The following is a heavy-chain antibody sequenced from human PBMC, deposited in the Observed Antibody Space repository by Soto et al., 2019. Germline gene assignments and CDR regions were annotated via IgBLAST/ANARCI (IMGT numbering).Heavy chain of an antibody. CDR1: GGSFSGYY. Sequence: QVQLQQWGAGLLKPSETLSLTCAVYGGSFSGYYWSWIRQPPGKGLEWIGEINHSGSTNYNPSLKSRVTISVDTSKNQFSLKLSSVTAADTAVYYCARYGETYSSSRCMDVWGQGTTVTVSS. CDR3: ARYGETYSSSRCMDV. D-gene: IGHD6-6*01. V-gene: IGHV4-34*01. CDR2: INHSGST. J-gene: IGHJ6*02.